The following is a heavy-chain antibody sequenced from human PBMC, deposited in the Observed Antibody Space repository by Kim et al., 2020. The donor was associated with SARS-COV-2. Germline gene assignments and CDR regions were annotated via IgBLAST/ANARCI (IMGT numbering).Heavy chain of an antibody. CDR3: ARAGQYDFLPSSFDY. D-gene: IGHD3-3*01. Sequence: ASVKVSCKASGYTFTSYGISWVRQAPGQGLEWMGWISAYNGNTNYAQKLQGRVTMTTDTSTSTAYMELRSLRSDDTAVYYCARAGQYDFLPSSFDYWGQGTLVTVSS. CDR1: GYTFTSYG. J-gene: IGHJ4*02. CDR2: ISAYNGNT. V-gene: IGHV1-18*01.